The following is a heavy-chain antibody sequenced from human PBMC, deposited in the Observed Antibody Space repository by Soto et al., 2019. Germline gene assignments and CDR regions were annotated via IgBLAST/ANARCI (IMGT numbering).Heavy chain of an antibody. V-gene: IGHV4-59*01. CDR2: IYYSGST. CDR1: GGSISSYY. D-gene: IGHD6-19*01. Sequence: PSQTLPLTCTVSGGSISSYYWSWIWQPPGKGLEWIGYIYYSGSTNYNPSLKSRVTISVDTSKNQFSLKLSSVTAADTAVYYCARDMRSGWYGIDYWGQGTLVTVPQ. J-gene: IGHJ4*02. CDR3: ARDMRSGWYGIDY.